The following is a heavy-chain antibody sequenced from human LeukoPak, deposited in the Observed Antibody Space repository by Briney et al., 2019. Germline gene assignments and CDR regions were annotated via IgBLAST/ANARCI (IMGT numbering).Heavy chain of an antibody. Sequence: SETLSLTCTVSGGSISSYYWSWIRQPPGKGLEWIGYIYYSGSTNYNPSLKSRVTISVDTSKNQFSLKLSSVTAADTAVYYCARVNSGYDRATVDPWGQGTLVTVSS. V-gene: IGHV4-59*01. CDR3: ARVNSGYDRATVDP. CDR1: GGSISSYY. J-gene: IGHJ5*02. D-gene: IGHD5-12*01. CDR2: IYYSGST.